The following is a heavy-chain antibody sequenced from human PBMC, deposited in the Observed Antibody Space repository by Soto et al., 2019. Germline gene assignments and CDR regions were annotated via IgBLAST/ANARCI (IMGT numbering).Heavy chain of an antibody. CDR3: VRSLGTNGYWLSRSVGYYYYGMDV. J-gene: IGHJ6*02. V-gene: IGHV5-51*01. CDR1: GYSSTSYW. Sequence: GESLKISCKGSGYSSTSYWIGWVRQMPGKGLEWMGIIYPGDSDTRYSPSFQGQVTISADKSISTAYLQWSSLKASDTAMYYCVRSLGTNGYWLSRSVGYYYYGMDVWCQGTTVTVSS. D-gene: IGHD3-9*01. CDR2: IYPGDSDT.